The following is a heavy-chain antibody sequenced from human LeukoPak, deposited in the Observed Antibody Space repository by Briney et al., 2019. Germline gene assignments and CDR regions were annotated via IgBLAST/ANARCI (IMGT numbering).Heavy chain of an antibody. V-gene: IGHV5-51*01. J-gene: IGHJ3*02. Sequence: GEAPKISCKGSGYSFTSHWIGWVRQMSGKGLEWMGIIYPGDSDTRYSPSFQGQVTISADKSISTAYLQWSSLKASDTAMYYCARSFYPVGQNAFDIWGQGTMVTVSS. CDR3: ARSFYPVGQNAFDI. D-gene: IGHD4-23*01. CDR1: GYSFTSHW. CDR2: IYPGDSDT.